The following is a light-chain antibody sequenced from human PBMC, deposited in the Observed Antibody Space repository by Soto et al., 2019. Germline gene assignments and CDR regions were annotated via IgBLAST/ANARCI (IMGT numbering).Light chain of an antibody. CDR2: GAS. J-gene: IGKJ1*01. CDR3: QQRSNWPPWT. Sequence: EVVLTQSPGTLSLSPGEGATLSCRASRGVSANYLAWYQQKPGQAPTLLIYGASIRAAGIPDRFSGSGSGTDFTLTISSLEPEDFAVYYCQQRSNWPPWTFGQGTKVDIK. V-gene: IGKV3D-20*02. CDR1: RGVSANY.